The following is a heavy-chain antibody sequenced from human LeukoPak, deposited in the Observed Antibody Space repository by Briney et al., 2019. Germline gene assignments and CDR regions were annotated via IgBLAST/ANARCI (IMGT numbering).Heavy chain of an antibody. D-gene: IGHD4-17*01. CDR2: VSTSGSFT. Sequence: PGGSLRLSCTASGFAFRSYSMNWVRQTPGKGLEWVSSVSTSGSFTSDADSVKGRFTISRDNAKNSLYLQMNSLRAEDTAVYYCAKDYGDYVGGFDPWGQGTLVTVSS. V-gene: IGHV3-21*04. CDR1: GFAFRSYS. CDR3: AKDYGDYVGGFDP. J-gene: IGHJ5*02.